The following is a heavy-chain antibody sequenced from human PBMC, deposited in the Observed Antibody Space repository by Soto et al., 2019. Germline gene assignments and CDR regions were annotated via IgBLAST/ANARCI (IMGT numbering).Heavy chain of an antibody. CDR3: AAGGGLPRYY. CDR2: IYHIGSS. CDR1: GGSISSGGYS. Sequence: QLQLQESGSGLVKPSQTLSLTCAVSGGSISSGGYSWSWIRQPPGKGLEWIGYIYHIGSSYYNPSLKXPVXXXVXRXKXXXXLXLXXXXAXDTAVYXCAAGGGLPRYYWGQGTLVTVSS. V-gene: IGHV4-30-2*01. J-gene: IGHJ4*02. D-gene: IGHD5-12*01.